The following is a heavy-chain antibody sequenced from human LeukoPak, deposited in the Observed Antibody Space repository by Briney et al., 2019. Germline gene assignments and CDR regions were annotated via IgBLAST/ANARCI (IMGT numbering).Heavy chain of an antibody. CDR3: ARGGRHSYGFLGPYGMDV. Sequence: PSESLSLTCTVSGGSISNYYWSWIRQPPGKGLDWIGYIYYSGSTNYNPSLKSRVTISVDTSKNQFSLKLSSVTAADTAVYYCARGGRHSYGFLGPYGMDVWGQGTTVTVSS. CDR1: GGSISNYY. D-gene: IGHD5-18*01. V-gene: IGHV4-59*01. J-gene: IGHJ6*02. CDR2: IYYSGST.